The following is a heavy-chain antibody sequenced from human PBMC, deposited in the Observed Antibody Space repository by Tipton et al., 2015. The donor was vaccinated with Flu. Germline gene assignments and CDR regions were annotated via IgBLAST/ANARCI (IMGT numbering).Heavy chain of an antibody. CDR3: ASGGRRDY. CDR1: GYSFTSYA. D-gene: IGHD3-16*01. V-gene: IGHV1-3*01. J-gene: IGHJ4*02. Sequence: QLVQSGAEVKKPGASVKVSCLASGYSFTSYAIHWVRQAPGQRLEWMGWISADTGNTGYSQKFQGRLTITRDTSATTAYMELSSLRSEDTAVYYCASGGRRDYWGQGTLVTVSS. CDR2: ISADTGNT.